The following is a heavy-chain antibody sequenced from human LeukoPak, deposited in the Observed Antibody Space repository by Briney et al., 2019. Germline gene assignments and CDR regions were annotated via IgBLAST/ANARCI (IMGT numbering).Heavy chain of an antibody. Sequence: GGSLRLSCAASGFTFSSYAMSWVRQAPGKGLEWVSAISGSGGSTYYADSVKGRFTISRDNAKNSLYLQMNSLRAEDTAVYYCARDQKESGAAAGTRRGGWFDPWGQGTLVTVSS. CDR2: ISGSGGST. J-gene: IGHJ5*02. CDR3: ARDQKESGAAAGTRRGGWFDP. D-gene: IGHD6-13*01. CDR1: GFTFSSYA. V-gene: IGHV3-23*01.